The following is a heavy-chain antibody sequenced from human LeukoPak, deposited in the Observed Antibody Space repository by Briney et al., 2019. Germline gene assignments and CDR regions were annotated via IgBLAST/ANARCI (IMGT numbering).Heavy chain of an antibody. Sequence: GGSLRLSCAASGFTFSSYAMSWVRQTPGKGLEWVSSISNSGGRTFYTDSVKGRFTISRDNSKITLYLQMNSLKTEDTAVYYCTTEVYSGSYYGGGDYWGQGTLVTVSS. V-gene: IGHV3-23*01. CDR2: ISNSGGRT. D-gene: IGHD1-26*01. J-gene: IGHJ4*02. CDR3: TTEVYSGSYYGGGDY. CDR1: GFTFSSYA.